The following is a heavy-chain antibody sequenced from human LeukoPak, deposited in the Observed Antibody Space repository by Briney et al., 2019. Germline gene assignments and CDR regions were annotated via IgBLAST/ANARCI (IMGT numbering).Heavy chain of an antibody. V-gene: IGHV4-59*01. D-gene: IGHD3-22*01. CDR1: GGSIGSYY. CDR2: IYYSGST. J-gene: IGHJ4*02. Sequence: SETLSLTCTVSGGSIGSYYWSWIRQPPGKGLEWIGYIYYSGSTNYNPSLKSRVTISVDTSKNQFSLKLSSVTAADTAVYYCARVHYYDSSGYYASAFDYWGQGTLVTVSS. CDR3: ARVHYYDSSGYYASAFDY.